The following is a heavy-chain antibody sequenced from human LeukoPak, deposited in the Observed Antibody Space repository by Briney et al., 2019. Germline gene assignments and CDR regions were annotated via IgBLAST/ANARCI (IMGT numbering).Heavy chain of an antibody. V-gene: IGHV6-1*01. CDR2: TYYRSRWYN. Sequence: SQILLKKFAIPEDSVAFRSAGLNWIRHSPSRCLDRLGRTYYRSRWYNDYAESVKSRLTINSGTSKNQFSMQLRSVTPEDTAVYYCVRKVDDSAPDYWGQGILVTVSS. D-gene: IGHD1-1*01. CDR3: VRKVDDSAPDY. J-gene: IGHJ4*02. CDR1: EDSVAFRSAG.